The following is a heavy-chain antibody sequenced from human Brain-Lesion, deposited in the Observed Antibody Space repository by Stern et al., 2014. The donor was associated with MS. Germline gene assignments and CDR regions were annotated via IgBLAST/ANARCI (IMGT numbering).Heavy chain of an antibody. J-gene: IGHJ6*02. V-gene: IGHV2-26*01. D-gene: IGHD2-15*01. CDR1: GFSLRNARMG. CDR3: ARIQEIVVGVAATEHNYYGMDV. CDR2: LSLHAEH. Sequence: QITLKESGPVLVKPTETLTLTCTVSGFSLRNARMGVSWIRQPPGKALEWLAHLSLHAEHSYTPSLPSRLTISKDTSQNQAVLTMTNVDPVDTATYYGARIQEIVVGVAATEHNYYGMDVWGQGTTVTVSS.